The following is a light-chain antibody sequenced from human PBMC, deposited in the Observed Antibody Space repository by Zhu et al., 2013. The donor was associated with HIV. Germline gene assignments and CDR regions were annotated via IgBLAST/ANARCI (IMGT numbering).Light chain of an antibody. Sequence: DIQMTQSPSSLSASVGDRVIITCRASQDINNYLAWYQQKPGKVPKLLIYAASTLQSGVPSRFSGSGSGTDFTLTISSLQPEDVATYYCQKXNSAPLTFGQGTRLEIK. CDR2: AAS. CDR1: QDINNY. J-gene: IGKJ5*01. V-gene: IGKV1-27*01. CDR3: QKXNSAPLT.